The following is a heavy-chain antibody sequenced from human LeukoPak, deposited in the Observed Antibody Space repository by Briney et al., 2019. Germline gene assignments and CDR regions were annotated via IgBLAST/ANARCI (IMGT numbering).Heavy chain of an antibody. D-gene: IGHD3-10*01. CDR2: INNSGGRT. Sequence: GGSLRLSCAASGFTFSRYAMTWVRQPPGKGLEWVSSINNSGGRTYFADSVKGRFTISRDNPKNTLYLQMNSLRAEDTAVYYCAKGKAITMVRGVPFDYWGQGTLVTVSS. CDR1: GFTFSRYA. CDR3: AKGKAITMVRGVPFDY. J-gene: IGHJ4*02. V-gene: IGHV3-23*01.